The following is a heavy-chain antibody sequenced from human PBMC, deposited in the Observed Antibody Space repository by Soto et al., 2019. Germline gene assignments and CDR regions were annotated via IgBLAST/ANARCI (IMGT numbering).Heavy chain of an antibody. J-gene: IGHJ4*02. CDR3: AREVEVHTPVFGF. CDR2: ISPMFGKA. CDR1: GGTFNNYA. D-gene: IGHD2-2*01. Sequence: QVQLVQSGAEVKRPGSSVKVSCKASGGTFNNYAINWVRQAPGQGLEWMGDISPMFGKANYAQKFQGRVKITADDSTATARLELSSLRSEDTALYFCAREVEVHTPVFGFWGQGSLVTVSS. V-gene: IGHV1-69*01.